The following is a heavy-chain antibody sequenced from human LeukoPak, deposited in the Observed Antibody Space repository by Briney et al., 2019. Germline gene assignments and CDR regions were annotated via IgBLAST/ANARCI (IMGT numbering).Heavy chain of an antibody. CDR3: AKVPDYYGSGSYRNYYYYYGMDV. Sequence: GGSLRLSYAASGFTFSSYAMSRVRQAPGKGLEWVSAISGSGGSTYYADSVKGRFTISRDNSKNTLYLQMNSLRAEDTAVYYCAKVPDYYGSGSYRNYYYYYGMDVWGQGTTVTVSS. CDR2: ISGSGGST. D-gene: IGHD3-10*01. V-gene: IGHV3-23*01. J-gene: IGHJ6*02. CDR1: GFTFSSYA.